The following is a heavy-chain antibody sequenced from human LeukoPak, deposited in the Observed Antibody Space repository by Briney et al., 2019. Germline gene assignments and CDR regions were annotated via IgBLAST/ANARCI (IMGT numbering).Heavy chain of an antibody. Sequence: PSEPLSLTCTVPGGSISSTSYSWGWIRQPPGKGLGWIGSLYYSVSTYYSPSLKSRLTIPAEPSKNQFSLRLTSVPAAPTALNVCTRRWTAAGVYYNYMGASGKRATVTASS. J-gene: IGHJ6*03. D-gene: IGHD6-13*01. CDR1: GGSISSTSYS. V-gene: IGHV4-39*07. CDR3: TRRWTAAGVYYNYMGA. CDR2: LYYSVST.